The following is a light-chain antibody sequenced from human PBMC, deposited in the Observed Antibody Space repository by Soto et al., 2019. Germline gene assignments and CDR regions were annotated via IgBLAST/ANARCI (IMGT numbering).Light chain of an antibody. CDR2: NNL. Sequence: QSVLTQPPSESGAPGQRVTISCTGSSSNFGAGYEFHWYKQVPGAAPTLVIFNNLTRPSGVPERFSGSKSGTSASLVISGLQAEDEADYYCQSFDSSLRVYVFGSGTKLTVL. CDR1: SSNFGAGYE. CDR3: QSFDSSLRVYV. V-gene: IGLV1-40*01. J-gene: IGLJ1*01.